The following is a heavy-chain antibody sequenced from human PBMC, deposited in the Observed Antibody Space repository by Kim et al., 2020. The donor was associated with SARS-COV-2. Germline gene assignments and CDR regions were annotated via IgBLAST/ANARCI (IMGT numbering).Heavy chain of an antibody. J-gene: IGHJ4*02. V-gene: IGHV3-33*01. D-gene: IGHD2-2*01. CDR3: ARAAHPLIPAAESFDY. CDR2: IWYDGSNK. CDR1: GFTFSSYG. Sequence: GGSLRLSCAASGFTFSSYGMHWVRQAPGKGLEWVAVIWYDGSNKYYADSVKGRFTISRDNSKNTLYLQMNSLRAEDTAVYYCARAAHPLIPAAESFDYWGQGTLVTVSS.